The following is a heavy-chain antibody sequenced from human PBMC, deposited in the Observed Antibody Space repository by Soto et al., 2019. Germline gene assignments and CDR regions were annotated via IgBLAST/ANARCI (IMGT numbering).Heavy chain of an antibody. V-gene: IGHV4-39*01. Sequence: SETLSLTCTVSGASITSLYYYWGWIRQPPGKGLEWIGSSYHSGSTYYAPSLMSRVAMSVDTSKNQFSLKLNSVTAADTAVYYCARRGWGSSSCFDYWGQGTLVTVSS. CDR3: ARRGWGSSSCFDY. J-gene: IGHJ4*02. CDR1: GASITSLYYY. D-gene: IGHD6-6*01. CDR2: SYHSGST.